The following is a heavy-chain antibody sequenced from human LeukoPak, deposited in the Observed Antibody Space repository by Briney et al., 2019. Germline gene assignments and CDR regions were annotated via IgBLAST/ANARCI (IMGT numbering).Heavy chain of an antibody. CDR1: GFTFSSYA. V-gene: IGHV3-23*01. CDR2: ISGSGGST. CDR3: AKLRIVVVPGAFDT. J-gene: IGHJ3*02. Sequence: GGSLSLSCAASGFTFSSYAMSWVRPAPGKGLEWVSAISGSGGSTYYADSVKGRFTISRDNSKNTLYLQMNSLRAEDTAVYYCAKLRIVVVPGAFDTWGQGTMVTVSS. D-gene: IGHD3-22*01.